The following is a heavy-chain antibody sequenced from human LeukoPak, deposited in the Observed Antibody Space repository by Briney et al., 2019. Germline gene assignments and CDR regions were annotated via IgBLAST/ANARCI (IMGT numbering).Heavy chain of an antibody. V-gene: IGHV4-4*02. CDR3: ARVGVTISNPVFDI. CDR1: GGSISSSNW. D-gene: IGHD3-3*01. Sequence: SGTLSLSCAVSGGSISSSNWWSWVRQPPGKGLEWIGEFYHSGSTNYNPSLKSRVTISVDKSKNQFSLKLSSVTAADTAVYYCARVGVTISNPVFDIWGQGTMVTVSS. CDR2: FYHSGST. J-gene: IGHJ3*02.